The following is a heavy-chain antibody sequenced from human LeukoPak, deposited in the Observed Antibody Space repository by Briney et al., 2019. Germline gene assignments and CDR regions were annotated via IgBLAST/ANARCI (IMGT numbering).Heavy chain of an antibody. CDR1: GGSFSDYF. CDR3: AIGADLSGGSCYLFDY. CDR2: ISHSGST. V-gene: IGHV4-34*01. Sequence: SETLSLTCAVYGGSFSDYFWSWIRQPPGKGLEWIGEISHSGSTTYNPSLRSRVTISVDTSKNQFSLKLSSVTAADTAVYYCAIGADLSGGSCYLFDYWGQGTLVTVSS. J-gene: IGHJ4*02. D-gene: IGHD2-15*01.